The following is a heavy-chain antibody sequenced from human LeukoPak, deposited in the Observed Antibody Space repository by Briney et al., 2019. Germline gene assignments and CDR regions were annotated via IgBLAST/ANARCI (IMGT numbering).Heavy chain of an antibody. CDR1: GFTFSSYW. Sequence: GRSLRLSCAASGFTFSSYWMSWVRQAPGKGLEWVANIRQDGGDEYYVDSVKGRFTISRDNAKNSLYLQMNVLRVEDTAFYYCARDWVSLSSGRVFDYWGQGTLVTVSS. D-gene: IGHD3-22*01. CDR2: IRQDGGDE. CDR3: ARDWVSLSSGRVFDY. J-gene: IGHJ4*02. V-gene: IGHV3-7*01.